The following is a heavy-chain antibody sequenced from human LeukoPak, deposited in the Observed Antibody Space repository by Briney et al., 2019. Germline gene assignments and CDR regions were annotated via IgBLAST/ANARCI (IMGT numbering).Heavy chain of an antibody. D-gene: IGHD3-10*01. CDR1: GYTFTSYA. J-gene: IGHJ4*02. V-gene: IGHV1-18*01. CDR3: ARRGLDY. CDR2: INNYNNNT. Sequence: ASVTVSCTASGYTFTSYAMNWVRQAPGQGLEWMGWINNYNNNTNYVQKFQGRVTMTTDTSANTAYMELRSLRSDDAAVYYCARRGLDYWGQGTLVTVSS.